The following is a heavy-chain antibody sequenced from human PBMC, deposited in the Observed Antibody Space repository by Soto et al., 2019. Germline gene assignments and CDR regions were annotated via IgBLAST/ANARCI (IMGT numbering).Heavy chain of an antibody. V-gene: IGHV4-30-4*01. Sequence: SETLSPTCPLSGGSISSGDYYWSCIRQAPGKGLEWIGYGYYSGSTYYIPSRKSRVTITVDTTKNQLSMKLSAVTAADTAVYYWTKVAGDYDFDFWGQGTLVTVSS. CDR2: GYYSGST. J-gene: IGHJ4*02. D-gene: IGHD4-17*01. CDR1: GGSISSGDYY. CDR3: TKVAGDYDFDF.